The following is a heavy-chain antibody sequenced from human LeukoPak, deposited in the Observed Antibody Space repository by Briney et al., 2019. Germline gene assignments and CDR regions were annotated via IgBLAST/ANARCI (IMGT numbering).Heavy chain of an antibody. J-gene: IGHJ5*01. D-gene: IGHD2-2*01. CDR1: GVTFSSHS. CDR2: IIPIVDIT. Sequence: SVKVSCKASGVTFSSHSISWVRQAPGQGLQWMGRIIPIVDITNYAQNFQGGVTITADESTNTAYLELSSLRSEDTALYYCASERFNGYASGWFDYWGPGTLVIVSS. V-gene: IGHV1-69*04. CDR3: ASERFNGYASGWFDY.